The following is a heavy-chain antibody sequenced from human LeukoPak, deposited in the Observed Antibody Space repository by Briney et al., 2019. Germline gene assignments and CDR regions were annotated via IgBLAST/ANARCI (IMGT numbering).Heavy chain of an antibody. V-gene: IGHV1-18*01. CDR3: ARGLGVVTAQSEQPKPRYFDL. CDR2: ISGYNGNT. J-gene: IGHJ2*01. D-gene: IGHD2-21*02. CDR1: GYTFISCG. Sequence: VASVKVSCKASGYTFISCGISWVRQAPGQGLEWMGWISGYNGNTNYAQNLQGSVTMTTDTSTSTAYMELRSLRSDDTAVYYCARGLGVVTAQSEQPKPRYFDLWGRGTQVTVSS.